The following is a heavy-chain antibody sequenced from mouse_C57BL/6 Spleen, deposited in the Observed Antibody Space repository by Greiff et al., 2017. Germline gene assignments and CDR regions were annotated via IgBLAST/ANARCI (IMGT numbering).Heavy chain of an antibody. D-gene: IGHD1-1*01. CDR2: IDPSDSET. CDR1: GYTFTSYW. J-gene: IGHJ2*01. CDR3: AKEGRTTGSLYFDY. V-gene: IGHV1-52*01. Sequence: VQLQQPGAELVRPGSSVKLSCKASGYTFTSYWMHWVKQRPIQGLEWIGNIDPSDSETHYNQKFKDKATLTVAKSSSTAYMQLSSLTSEDSAVYYCAKEGRTTGSLYFDYWGQGTTLTVSS.